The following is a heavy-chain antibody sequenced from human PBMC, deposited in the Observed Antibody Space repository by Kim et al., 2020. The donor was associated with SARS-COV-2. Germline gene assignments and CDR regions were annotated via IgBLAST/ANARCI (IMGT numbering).Heavy chain of an antibody. V-gene: IGHV3-11*01. CDR3: AGEGVGGGSYSY. Sequence: YADSVKGRCTIARDNAKNSRYLQMNSLRAEDTAVYYCAGEGVGGGSYSYWGQGTLVTVSS. J-gene: IGHJ4*02. D-gene: IGHD1-26*01.